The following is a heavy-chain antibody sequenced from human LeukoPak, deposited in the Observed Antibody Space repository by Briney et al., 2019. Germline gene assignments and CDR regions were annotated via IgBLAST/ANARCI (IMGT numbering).Heavy chain of an antibody. V-gene: IGHV4-4*02. Sequence: SETLSLTCAVSGGSISSSNWWSWVRQPPGKGLEWIGEIYHSGSTNYNPSLKSRVTISVDKSKNQFSLKLSSVTAADTAVYYCAKDSRRSGYDDYWGQGTLVTVSS. J-gene: IGHJ4*02. CDR2: IYHSGST. CDR1: GGSISSSNW. D-gene: IGHD5-12*01. CDR3: AKDSRRSGYDDY.